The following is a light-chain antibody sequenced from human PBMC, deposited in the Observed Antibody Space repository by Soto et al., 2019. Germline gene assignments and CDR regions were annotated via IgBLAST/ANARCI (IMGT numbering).Light chain of an antibody. J-gene: IGKJ2*01. CDR2: DAS. Sequence: EIVLTQSPATLSLSPGERATISCRASQSVSSYLAWYQQKPGQAPRLLIYDASNRATGIPARFSGSGSGTDFTLTISSLEPEDFAVYYCQQRSNWRPYTFGQGTKLEIK. CDR1: QSVSSY. CDR3: QQRSNWRPYT. V-gene: IGKV3-11*01.